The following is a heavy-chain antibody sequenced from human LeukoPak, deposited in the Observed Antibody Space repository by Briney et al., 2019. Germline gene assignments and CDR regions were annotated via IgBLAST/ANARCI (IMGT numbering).Heavy chain of an antibody. D-gene: IGHD3-3*01. J-gene: IGHJ4*02. V-gene: IGHV1-18*04. CDR1: GYTFTGYY. CDR2: ISAYNGNT. Sequence: ASVKVSCKASGYTFTGYYMHWVRQAPGQGLEWMGWISAYNGNTNDAQKLQGRVTMTTDTSTSTAYMELRSLRSDDTAVYYCARPSTYYDFWKLDYWGQGTLVTVSS. CDR3: ARPSTYYDFWKLDY.